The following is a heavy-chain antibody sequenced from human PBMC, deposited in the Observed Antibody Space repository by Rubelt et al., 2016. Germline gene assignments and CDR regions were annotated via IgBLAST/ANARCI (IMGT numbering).Heavy chain of an antibody. J-gene: IGHJ5*02. CDR1: GGTFSSYA. CDR3: ATGGDFGVVIPNWFDP. Sequence: QAQLVQSGAEVKKPGSSVKVSCKASGGTFSSYAISWVRQAPGQGLEWIGGIIPIFGTANYAQKFQGRVTITADESTSTAYMELSSLRSEETAVYYCATGGDFGVVIPNWFDPWGQGTLVTVSS. V-gene: IGHV1-69*01. D-gene: IGHD3-3*01. CDR2: IIPIFGTA.